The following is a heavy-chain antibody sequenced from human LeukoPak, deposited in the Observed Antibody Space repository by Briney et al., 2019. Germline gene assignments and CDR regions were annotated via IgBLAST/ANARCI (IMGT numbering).Heavy chain of an antibody. CDR2: FYYTGST. V-gene: IGHV4-39*01. J-gene: IGHJ3*02. CDR1: GGSISSSGYY. CDR3: ARHSRSGYGDYESAFDI. D-gene: IGHD5-12*01. Sequence: PSKTLSLTCIVSGGSISSSGYYWDWIRQPPGKGLEWIGNFYYTGSTYYNPSLKSRITISVDTSKNQFSLKLRSVTAADTAVYYCARHSRSGYGDYESAFDIWGQGTMVTVSS.